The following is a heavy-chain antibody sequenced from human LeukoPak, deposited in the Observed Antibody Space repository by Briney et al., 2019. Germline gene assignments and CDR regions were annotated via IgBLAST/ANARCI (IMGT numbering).Heavy chain of an antibody. D-gene: IGHD6-19*01. CDR3: ARGLGYSSGWYVNYYYMDV. CDR2: MNPNSGNT. V-gene: IGHV1-8*03. CDR1: GYTFTSYD. J-gene: IGHJ6*03. Sequence: ASVKVSCKASGYTFTSYDINWVRQATGQGLEWMGWMNPNSGNTGYAQKFQGRVTITRNTSISTAYMELSSPRSEDTAVYYCARGLGYSSGWYVNYYYMDVWGKGTTVTVSS.